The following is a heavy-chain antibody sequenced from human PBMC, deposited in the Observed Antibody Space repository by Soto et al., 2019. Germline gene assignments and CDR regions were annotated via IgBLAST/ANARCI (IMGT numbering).Heavy chain of an antibody. CDR2: IYYSGST. J-gene: IGHJ5*02. CDR3: ARVGGINWFDP. V-gene: IGHV4-31*03. D-gene: IGHD1-20*01. CDR1: GGSISSSSYY. Sequence: SETLSLTCTVSGGSISSSSYYWGWIRQHPGKGLEWIGYIYYSGSTYYNPSLKSRVTISVDTSKNQFSLKLSSVTAADTAVYYCARVGGINWFDPWGQGTLVTVSS.